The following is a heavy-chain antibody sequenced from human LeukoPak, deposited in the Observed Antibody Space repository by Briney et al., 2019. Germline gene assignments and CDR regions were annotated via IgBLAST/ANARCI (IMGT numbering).Heavy chain of an antibody. CDR1: LFTPSSYW. CDR2: IYQEGSEG. CDR3: ARGKTTVTPGYFDY. V-gene: IGHV3-7*03. Sequence: GGSLRHSCVRPLFTPSSYWMSWVRQAPGGGVEWVAHIYQEGSEGYYVDSVKGRFTISRDNAKNSLYLQINSLRAEDTAVYYCARGKTTVTPGYFDYGRQGTLVSVPP. D-gene: IGHD4-17*01. J-gene: IGHJ4*02.